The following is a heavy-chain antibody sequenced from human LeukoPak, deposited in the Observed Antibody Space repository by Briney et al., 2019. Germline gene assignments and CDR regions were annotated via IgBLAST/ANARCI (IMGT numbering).Heavy chain of an antibody. J-gene: IGHJ3*02. CDR3: ARGGDDYGNLDI. CDR2: TYYSGTS. Sequence: PSETLSLTCTVSGGSITSSGYSYWTWIRQHPGKGLEWIGFTYYSGTSHYHTSLKSRVTISVDTSKNQFSLRLNSVTAADTAVYYCARGGDDYGNLDIRGQGTMVTVSS. D-gene: IGHD4-17*01. CDR1: GGSITSSGYSY. V-gene: IGHV4-31*03.